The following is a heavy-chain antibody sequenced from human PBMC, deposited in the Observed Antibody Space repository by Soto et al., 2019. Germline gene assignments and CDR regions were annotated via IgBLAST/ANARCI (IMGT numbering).Heavy chain of an antibody. CDR1: GFTFSTVA. D-gene: IGHD1-1*01. CDR2: ISDNGGNT. Sequence: GVSLGLSCVASGFTFSTVAMTWVRQAPGKGLEWVSSISDNGGNTDYADSVRGRFTLSRDNSKNTLYLQMNHLKAEDTAVYYCAKLYWNPRYFDYWGQGARVTVSS. V-gene: IGHV3-23*01. J-gene: IGHJ4*02. CDR3: AKLYWNPRYFDY.